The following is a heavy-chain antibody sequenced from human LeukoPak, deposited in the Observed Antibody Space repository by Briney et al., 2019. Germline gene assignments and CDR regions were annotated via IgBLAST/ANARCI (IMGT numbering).Heavy chain of an antibody. Sequence: ASVKVSCKVSGYTLTELSMHWVRQAPGKGLEWMGIINPSGGSTSYAQKFQGRVTMTRDTSTSTVYMELSSLRSEDTAVYYCARQRGVEQQLDAFDIWGQGTMVTVSS. D-gene: IGHD6-13*01. CDR3: ARQRGVEQQLDAFDI. CDR1: GYTLTELS. V-gene: IGHV1-46*01. J-gene: IGHJ3*02. CDR2: INPSGGST.